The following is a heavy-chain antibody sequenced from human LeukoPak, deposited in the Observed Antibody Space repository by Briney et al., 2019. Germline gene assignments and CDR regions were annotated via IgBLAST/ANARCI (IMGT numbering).Heavy chain of an antibody. CDR3: ARGWSYYDI. CDR1: GGTFSSYA. V-gene: IGHV1-69*06. CDR2: IIPIFGTA. D-gene: IGHD3-9*01. J-gene: IGHJ4*02. Sequence: SVKVSCKASGGTFSSYAISWVRQAPGQGLEWMGGIIPIFGTANYAQKFQGRVTITADTSITTAYMEFSSLRSDDTAVYYCARGWSYYDIWGQGTLVTVSS.